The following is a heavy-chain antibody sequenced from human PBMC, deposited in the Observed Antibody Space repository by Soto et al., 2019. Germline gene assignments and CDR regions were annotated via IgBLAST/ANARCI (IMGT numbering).Heavy chain of an antibody. J-gene: IGHJ5*02. Sequence: SETLSLTCTVSGRSISSGGYYWSWIRQHPGKGLEWIGYIYYSGSTYYNAALKSRVTIPVDTSKNQFSRRLSSLTAAATAVYYCARVADDRDLVLMVYAIPPAGGFDPWAQGTLV. V-gene: IGHV4-31*03. CDR1: GRSISSGGYY. CDR2: IYYSGST. D-gene: IGHD2-8*01. CDR3: ARVADDRDLVLMVYAIPPAGGFDP.